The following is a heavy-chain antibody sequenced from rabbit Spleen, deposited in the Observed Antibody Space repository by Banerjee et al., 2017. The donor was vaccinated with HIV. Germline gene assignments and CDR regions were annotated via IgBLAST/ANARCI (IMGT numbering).Heavy chain of an antibody. Sequence: QEQLVESGGDLVKPGASLTLTCTASGFSFSSNDYMCWVRQAPGKGLEWISCIAGSGSGFTYSATWAKGRFTISKTSSTTVTLQMTSLTVADTATYFCARDTGSSFSSYGMDLWGQGTLVTVS. V-gene: IGHV1S45*01. CDR2: IAGSGSGFT. J-gene: IGHJ6*01. CDR1: GFSFSSNDY. D-gene: IGHD8-1*01. CDR3: ARDTGSSFSSYGMDL.